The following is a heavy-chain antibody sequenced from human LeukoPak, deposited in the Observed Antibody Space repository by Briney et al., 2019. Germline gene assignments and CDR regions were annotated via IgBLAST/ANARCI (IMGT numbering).Heavy chain of an antibody. Sequence: SETLSLTWTVSGGSISSYYRSWIRQPPGEGLESIWYIYYSGSTNYNPSLKSRVTISVDTSKNQFSLKLSSVTAADTAVYYCTSDTYYYDSTGLGHWFDPWGQGTLVTVSS. CDR1: GGSISSYY. J-gene: IGHJ5*02. CDR3: TSDTYYYDSTGLGHWFDP. CDR2: IYYSGST. V-gene: IGHV4-59*01. D-gene: IGHD3-22*01.